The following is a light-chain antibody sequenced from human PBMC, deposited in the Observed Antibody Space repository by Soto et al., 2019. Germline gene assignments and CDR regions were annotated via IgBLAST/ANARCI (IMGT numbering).Light chain of an antibody. V-gene: IGKV3-15*01. J-gene: IGKJ5*01. CDR2: GAS. CDR3: KLYHSWCLIT. CDR1: QSVNSN. Sequence: EIVMTQSPATLSVSPGESATLSCRASQSVNSNLAWYQHIPGQAPRLLSYGASTRAPGIPARFSCSGPGTDFTLTISSLQFDDFAVYYCKLYHSWCLITFGQGTRLEIK.